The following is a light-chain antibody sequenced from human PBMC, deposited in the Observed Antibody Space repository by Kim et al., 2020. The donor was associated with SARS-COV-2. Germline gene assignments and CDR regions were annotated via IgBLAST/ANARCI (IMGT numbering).Light chain of an antibody. Sequence: EIVLTQSPGTLSLSPGERATLSCRASQSVTNRYLAWYQQKSGQAPRLLIYGASSRATGIPDRFSGSGSGTHFTLTISSLEPEDSTVYYCQQYGSSPITFGQGTRLEIK. J-gene: IGKJ5*01. CDR2: GAS. CDR3: QQYGSSPIT. CDR1: QSVTNRY. V-gene: IGKV3-20*01.